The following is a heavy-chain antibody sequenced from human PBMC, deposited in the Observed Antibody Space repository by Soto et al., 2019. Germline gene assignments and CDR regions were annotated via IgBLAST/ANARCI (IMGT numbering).Heavy chain of an antibody. CDR2: ISSSSSTI. Sequence: GGSQSLSYAASGFTFSSYSMNWIRQAPGKGLEWVSYISSSSSTIYYVDSVKGRFTISRDNAKNSLYLQMNSLRDEDTAVYYCARDRAGAQYGLDVWGQGTTVTVSS. J-gene: IGHJ6*02. CDR1: GFTFSSYS. V-gene: IGHV3-48*02. CDR3: ARDRAGAQYGLDV. D-gene: IGHD1-26*01.